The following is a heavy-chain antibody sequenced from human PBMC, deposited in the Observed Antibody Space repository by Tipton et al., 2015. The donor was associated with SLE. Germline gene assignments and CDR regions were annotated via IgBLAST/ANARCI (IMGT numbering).Heavy chain of an antibody. Sequence: GSLRLSCEASGFTFSTYWMSWVRQAPGKGLEWVSAISTTGASTYYADSVKGRFTISRDNSMNTMYLQMNNLRAEDTALYYCAKDRARYFDLWGRGTLVTVSS. V-gene: IGHV3-23*01. J-gene: IGHJ2*01. CDR1: GFTFSTYW. CDR2: ISTTGAST. CDR3: AKDRARYFDL. D-gene: IGHD3-10*01.